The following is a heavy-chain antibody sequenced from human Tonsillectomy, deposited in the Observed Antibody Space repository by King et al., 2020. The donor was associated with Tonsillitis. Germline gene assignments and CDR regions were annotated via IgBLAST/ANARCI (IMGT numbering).Heavy chain of an antibody. J-gene: IGHJ6*02. D-gene: IGHD2-15*01. Sequence: QLVQSGGGVVQPGGSLRLSCAASGFTFSDFGMHWVRQAPGKGLEWVAFIRYNGINQYYANSVKGRFTISRDNSKNTLYLQMNRLRADDTALYYCAKSLAGCRGGRCHYYYGLDVWGQGTTVTVSS. CDR1: GFTFSDFG. V-gene: IGHV3-30*02. CDR3: AKSLAGCRGGRCHYYYGLDV. CDR2: IRYNGINQ.